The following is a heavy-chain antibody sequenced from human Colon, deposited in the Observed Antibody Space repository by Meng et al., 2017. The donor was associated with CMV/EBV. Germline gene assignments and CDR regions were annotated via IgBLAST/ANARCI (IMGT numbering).Heavy chain of an antibody. J-gene: IGHJ5*02. D-gene: IGHD3-10*01. CDR3: ARDLWPRVRGGNLRGWFDL. Sequence: ASVKVSCQASGYSFTGYYMYWVRQAPGQGREWMGCINHDSGGTNYIQKFQGRVTMTRETSVSTLYMELSSLTSDDTAVYYCARDLWPRVRGGNLRGWFDLWGQGTLVTVSS. CDR1: GYSFTGYY. CDR2: INHDSGGT. V-gene: IGHV1-2*02.